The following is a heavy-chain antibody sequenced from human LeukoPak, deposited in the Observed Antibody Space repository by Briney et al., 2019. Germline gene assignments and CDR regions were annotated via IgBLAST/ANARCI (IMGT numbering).Heavy chain of an antibody. J-gene: IGHJ4*02. Sequence: GGSLRLSCAASGFTFDDDAMHWVRQAPGKGLEWVLGISWNSGSIGHADSVKGRFTISRDNSKNTLYLQMNSLRAEDTAVYYCARSLSSSWYEFDYWGQGTLVTVSS. CDR2: ISWNSGSI. V-gene: IGHV3-9*01. CDR1: GFTFDDDA. CDR3: ARSLSSSWYEFDY. D-gene: IGHD6-13*01.